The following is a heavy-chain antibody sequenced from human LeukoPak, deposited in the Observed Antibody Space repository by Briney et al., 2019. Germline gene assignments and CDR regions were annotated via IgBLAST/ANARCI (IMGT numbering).Heavy chain of an antibody. J-gene: IGHJ4*02. CDR1: GFTFSSYG. Sequence: PGGSLRLSCAASGFTFSSYGMHWVRQAPGKGLEWVAVIWYDGSNKYYADSVKGRFTISRDNSKNTLYLQMNSLRAEDTAVHYCARDRSQSGYFDYWGQGTLVTVSS. CDR3: ARDRSQSGYFDY. D-gene: IGHD3-10*01. V-gene: IGHV3-33*01. CDR2: IWYDGSNK.